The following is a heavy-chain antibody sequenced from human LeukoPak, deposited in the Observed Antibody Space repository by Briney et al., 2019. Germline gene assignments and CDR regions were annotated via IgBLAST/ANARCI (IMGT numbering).Heavy chain of an antibody. CDR3: ARGPSGYHNT. J-gene: IGHJ4*02. CDR1: GFTFSSYW. Sequence: GGSLRLSCADSGFTFSSYWMSWVRQAPGTGLECVANIKEDGSEKYYVDSVKSRFTISRDNVKNSLYLQMNSLRAEDTAVYYCARGPSGYHNTGGQGTLVTVSS. V-gene: IGHV3-7*01. D-gene: IGHD5-12*01. CDR2: IKEDGSEK.